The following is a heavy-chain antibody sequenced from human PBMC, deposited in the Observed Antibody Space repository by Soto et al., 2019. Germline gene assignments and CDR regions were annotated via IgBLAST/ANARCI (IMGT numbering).Heavy chain of an antibody. Sequence: SETLSLTCAVYGGSFSGYYWSWIRQPPGKGLEWFGEINHSGSTNYNPSLKSRVTISVDTSKNQFSLKLSSVTAADTAVYYCAREVQTGDDAFDIWGQGTMVTVSS. V-gene: IGHV4-34*01. CDR3: AREVQTGDDAFDI. CDR2: INHSGST. D-gene: IGHD7-27*01. CDR1: GGSFSGYY. J-gene: IGHJ3*02.